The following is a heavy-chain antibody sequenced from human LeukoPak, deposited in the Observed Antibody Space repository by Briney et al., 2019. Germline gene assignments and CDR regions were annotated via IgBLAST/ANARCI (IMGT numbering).Heavy chain of an antibody. D-gene: IGHD2-2*01. Sequence: SGTLSLTRTVPVGSLSRGGYYWSWTRHHPGEGLEWIGYIYYSGSTYYNPSLKSRVTISVDTSKNQFSLKLSSVTAADTAVYYCARGAGEVVPAAIDYWGQGTLVTVSS. CDR3: ARGAGEVVPAAIDY. V-gene: IGHV4-31*03. J-gene: IGHJ4*02. CDR2: IYYSGST. CDR1: VGSLSRGGYY.